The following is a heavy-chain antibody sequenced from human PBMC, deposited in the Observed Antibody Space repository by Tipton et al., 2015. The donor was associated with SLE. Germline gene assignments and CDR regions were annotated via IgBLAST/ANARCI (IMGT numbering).Heavy chain of an antibody. J-gene: IGHJ4*02. CDR2: IKKDGSDK. Sequence: VSGFTLSGLWMTWVRQAPGRGLEWVANIKKDGSDKYYVDSVKGRFTVSRDNAKNSLYLQMNSLRVDDTAVYYCARGGSNNAMFWEDWGQGTLVIVSS. CDR1: GFTLSGLW. V-gene: IGHV3-7*01. CDR3: ARGGSNNAMFWED. D-gene: IGHD3-10*02.